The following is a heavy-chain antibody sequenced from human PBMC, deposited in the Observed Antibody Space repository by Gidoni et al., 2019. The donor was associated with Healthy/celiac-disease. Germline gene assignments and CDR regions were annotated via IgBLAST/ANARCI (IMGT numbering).Heavy chain of an antibody. CDR1: GFTFSSYS. V-gene: IGHV3-21*01. D-gene: IGHD1-1*01. CDR3: ARDSPSGTTPSDY. J-gene: IGHJ4*02. CDR2: ISSSSSYI. Sequence: VPLVASGGCLVKPGGSLRLSCAASGFTFSSYSMNWVRQAPGKGLEWVSSISSSSSYIYYADSVKGRFTISRDNAKNSLYLQMNRLRAEDTAVYYCARDSPSGTTPSDYWGQGTLVTVSS.